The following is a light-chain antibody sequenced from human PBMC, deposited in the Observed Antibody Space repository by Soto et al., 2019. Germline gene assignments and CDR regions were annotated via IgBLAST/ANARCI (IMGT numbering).Light chain of an antibody. CDR3: QQYGSSPRT. CDR1: QSISSSY. Sequence: EIVLTQSPGTLSLSPAERATLSCRASQSISSSYLAWFQQKPGQAPRLLIYGASSRATGIPDRFSGGGSGTDFTLTISRLEPEDFAVYYCQQYGSSPRTFGHGTKVEIK. CDR2: GAS. J-gene: IGKJ1*01. V-gene: IGKV3-20*01.